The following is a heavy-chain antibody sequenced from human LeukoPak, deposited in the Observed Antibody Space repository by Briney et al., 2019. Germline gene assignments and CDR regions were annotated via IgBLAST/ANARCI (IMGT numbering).Heavy chain of an antibody. CDR2: INRSGST. Sequence: SETLSLTCAVYGGSFSGYYWSWIRQPPGKGLEWIGEINRSGSTNYNPSLKSRVTISVDTSKNQFSLKLSSVTAADTAVYYCARRYCSSTSCHPVYWGQGTLVTVSS. V-gene: IGHV4-34*01. CDR1: GGSFSGYY. D-gene: IGHD2-2*01. CDR3: ARRYCSSTSCHPVY. J-gene: IGHJ4*02.